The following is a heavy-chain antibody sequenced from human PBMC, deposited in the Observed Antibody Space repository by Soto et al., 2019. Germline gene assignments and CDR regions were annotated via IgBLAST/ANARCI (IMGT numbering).Heavy chain of an antibody. CDR2: VYYSGTT. V-gene: IGHV4-59*08. CDR3: ARHTDDILTGNEALDI. D-gene: IGHD3-9*01. Sequence: SETQSLTCTVSGGSINNYYWSWIRQSPGKGLEWIGYVYYSGTTNYNPTLKSRITILVDTSENQFSLKLTSVTAADTAVYYCARHTDDILTGNEALDIWGQGTVVTVSS. J-gene: IGHJ3*02. CDR1: GGSINNYY.